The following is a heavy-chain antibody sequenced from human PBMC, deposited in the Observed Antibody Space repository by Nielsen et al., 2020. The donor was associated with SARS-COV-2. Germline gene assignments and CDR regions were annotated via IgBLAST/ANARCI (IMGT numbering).Heavy chain of an antibody. J-gene: IGHJ6*02. D-gene: IGHD2-15*01. V-gene: IGHV4-59*13. CDR2: IYYSGST. CDR3: ARGIVVVVAATRDYYYGMDV. CDR1: GGSISSYY. Sequence: SETLSLTCTVSGGSISSYYWSWIRQPPGKGLEWIGYIYYSGSTNYNPSLKSRVTMSVDTSKNQFSLKLSSVTAADTAVYYCARGIVVVVAATRDYYYGMDVWGQGTTVTVSS.